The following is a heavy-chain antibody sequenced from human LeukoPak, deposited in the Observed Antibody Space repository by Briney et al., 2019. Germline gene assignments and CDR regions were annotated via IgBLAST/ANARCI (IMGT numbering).Heavy chain of an antibody. V-gene: IGHV3-53*01. CDR1: GFTVSSNY. J-gene: IGHJ4*02. D-gene: IGHD3-10*01. Sequence: PGGSLRLSCAASGFTVSSNYMTWVRQGPGKGLEWVSVIFSGGSPYYAGSVKGRFAISRDDSKNTLYLQMNSLRAGDTAMYYCARGVGVRGVISQPLEIWGQGTLVIVSS. CDR2: IFSGGSP. CDR3: ARGVGVRGVISQPLEI.